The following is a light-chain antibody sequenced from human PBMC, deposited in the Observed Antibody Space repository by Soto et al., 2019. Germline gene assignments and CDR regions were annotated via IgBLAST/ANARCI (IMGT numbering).Light chain of an antibody. CDR1: SSNIGSNY. CDR3: AAWDDSLTGYV. V-gene: IGLV1-47*01. CDR2: RND. J-gene: IGLJ1*01. Sequence: QSVLTQPPSASGTPGQRVTISCSGSSSNIGSNYVCWYQQLPGTAPKLLIYRNDQRPSGVPDRFSGSKSGTSASLAISGLRSEDEADYSCAAWDDSLTGYVFGTGTKVTVL.